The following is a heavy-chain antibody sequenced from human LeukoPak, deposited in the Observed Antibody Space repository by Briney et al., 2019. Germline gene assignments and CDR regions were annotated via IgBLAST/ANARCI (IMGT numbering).Heavy chain of an antibody. V-gene: IGHV3-23*01. J-gene: IGHJ4*02. Sequence: PGGSLRLSCAASGFTFSSYAMSWVRQAPGKGLEWVSAISGSGDSTYYGDSVKGRFTISRDNSKNTLYLQMNSLRAEDTAVYYCAKDWANCGGDCYSEVDYWGQGTLVTVSS. D-gene: IGHD2-21*02. CDR2: ISGSGDST. CDR1: GFTFSSYA. CDR3: AKDWANCGGDCYSEVDY.